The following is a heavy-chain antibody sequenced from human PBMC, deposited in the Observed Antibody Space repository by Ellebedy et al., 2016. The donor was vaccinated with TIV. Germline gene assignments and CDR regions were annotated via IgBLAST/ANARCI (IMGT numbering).Heavy chain of an antibody. V-gene: IGHV5-10-1*01. J-gene: IGHJ4*02. CDR1: GYSFSNYW. CDR2: IDPRDSYT. Sequence: PGGSLRLSCKGSGYSFSNYWIIWVRQTPGKGLEWMGRIDPRDSYTNYSPSFEGHVTISDDRSTRTVYLQWSSLKASDSAMYYCARRKMTTGGHDYWGQGTLVTVSS. CDR3: ARRKMTTGGHDY. D-gene: IGHD4-17*01.